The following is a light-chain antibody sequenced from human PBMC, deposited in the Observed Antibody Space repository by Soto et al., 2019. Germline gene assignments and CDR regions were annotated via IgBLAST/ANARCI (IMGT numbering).Light chain of an antibody. CDR1: QSGSSH. V-gene: IGKV3-15*01. Sequence: ELVLIQSPGSLSLSQGERATHSYRSMQSGSSHLAWYQQKPGQAPRLLIYGASTRAPGIPARFSGSGSGTEFTLTISSLQSEDFAAYYCQQLNSYPTFGGGTKVDIK. J-gene: IGKJ4*01. CDR3: QQLNSYPT. CDR2: GAS.